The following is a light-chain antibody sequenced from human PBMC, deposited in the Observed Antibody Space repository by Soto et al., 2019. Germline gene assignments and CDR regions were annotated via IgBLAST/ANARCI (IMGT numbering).Light chain of an antibody. J-gene: IGLJ2*01. CDR1: SNDVGGYDY. Sequence: QSVLTQPASVSGSPGQSITISCTGTSNDVGGYDYVTWYQHHPGKAPKLMIYDVSNRPSGISDRFSASKSGNTASLTISGVQAEDEAHYYCSSYTSRATLVFGGGTKVTVL. CDR3: SSYTSRATLV. V-gene: IGLV2-14*03. CDR2: DVS.